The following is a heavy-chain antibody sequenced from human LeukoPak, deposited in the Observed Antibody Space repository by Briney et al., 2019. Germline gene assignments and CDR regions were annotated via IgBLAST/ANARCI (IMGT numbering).Heavy chain of an antibody. CDR1: GGSISGYY. D-gene: IGHD5-12*01. CDR3: ARHLYSGYDRVFDY. CDR2: VYYSGTT. Sequence: SETLSLTCTVSGGSISGYYWIWIRQPPRKGLEWIGYVYYSGTTNYNPSLKSRATISVDTSKNQFSLKLSSVTAADTAVYFCARHLYSGYDRVFDYWGQGSLVTVSS. J-gene: IGHJ4*02. V-gene: IGHV4-59*08.